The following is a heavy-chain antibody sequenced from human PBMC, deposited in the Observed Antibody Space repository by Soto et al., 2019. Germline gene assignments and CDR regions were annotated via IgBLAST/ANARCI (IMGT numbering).Heavy chain of an antibody. V-gene: IGHV3-21*01. Sequence: PGGSLRLSCAASGFTFSSYSMNWVRQAPGKGLEWVSSISSSSSYIYYADSVKGRFTISRDNAKNSLYLQMNSLRAEDTTVYYFARDQPVSYGMDVWGQGTTVTVSS. CDR3: ARDQPVSYGMDV. CDR2: ISSSSSYI. J-gene: IGHJ6*02. CDR1: GFTFSSYS.